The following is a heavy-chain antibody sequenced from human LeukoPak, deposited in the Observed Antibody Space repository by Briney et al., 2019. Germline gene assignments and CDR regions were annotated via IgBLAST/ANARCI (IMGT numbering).Heavy chain of an antibody. CDR3: ATDLSMGLYCSSTCCFTFEY. D-gene: IGHD2-2*02. CDR2: FDPEDGET. V-gene: IGHV1-24*01. CDR1: GYTLTELS. J-gene: IGHJ4*02. Sequence: ASVKVSCKASGYTLTELSIHWVRQAPGKGLEWMGGFDPEDGETIYARKFQGRVTMTEDTSTDTAYMELSSLRSEDSAVYYCATDLSMGLYCSSTCCFTFEYWGQGTLVTVSS.